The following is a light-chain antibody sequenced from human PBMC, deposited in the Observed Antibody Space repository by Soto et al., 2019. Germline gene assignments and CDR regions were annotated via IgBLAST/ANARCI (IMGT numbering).Light chain of an antibody. CDR1: TGAVTSEYY. Sequence: QTVVTQEPSLTVSPEGSVTLTCASITGAVTSEYYPNWFQQKPGQPPRPLIYTTSNKHSGTPARFSGSLLGGKAALTLSAAQPEDEAEYYCLRYYSATWVFGGGTKLAVL. J-gene: IGLJ3*02. CDR3: LRYYSATWV. CDR2: TTS. V-gene: IGLV7-43*01.